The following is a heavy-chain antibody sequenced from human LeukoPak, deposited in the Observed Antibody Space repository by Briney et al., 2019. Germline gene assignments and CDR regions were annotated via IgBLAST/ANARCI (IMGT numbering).Heavy chain of an antibody. CDR3: AREAVTTNYYYGVDV. Sequence: SETLSLTCTVSGGSTSSYYWSWIRQPPGKGLEWIGYIYYSGSTNYDPSLKSRVTISVDTSKNQFSLKLSSVTAADTAVYYCAREAVTTNYYYGVDVWGQGTTVTVSS. D-gene: IGHD4-11*01. CDR1: GGSTSSYY. J-gene: IGHJ6*02. CDR2: IYYSGST. V-gene: IGHV4-59*01.